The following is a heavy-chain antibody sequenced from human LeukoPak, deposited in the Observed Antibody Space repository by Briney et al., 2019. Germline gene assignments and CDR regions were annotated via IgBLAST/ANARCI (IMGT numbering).Heavy chain of an antibody. D-gene: IGHD3-16*01. CDR3: AKDWGLGTY. Sequence: PGGSLRLSCAASGFTFGTYEMNWVRQAPGKGLEWVSHISISGSTIYYADSVKGRFTISRDNSKNTLYLQMNSLRAEDTAVYYCAKDWGLGTYWGQGTLVTVSS. CDR1: GFTFGTYE. J-gene: IGHJ4*02. CDR2: ISISGSTI. V-gene: IGHV3-48*03.